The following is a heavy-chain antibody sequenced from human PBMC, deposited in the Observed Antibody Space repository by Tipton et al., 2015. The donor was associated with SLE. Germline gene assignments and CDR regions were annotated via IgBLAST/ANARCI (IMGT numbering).Heavy chain of an antibody. Sequence: GLVKPSETLSLTCAVYGGSFSGYYWSWIRQPPGKGLEWIGYIYYSGSTNYNPSLKSRVTISVDTSKNQFSLKLSSVTAADTAVYYCATKLVDTAMVPLYYYYYYMDVWGKGTTVTVSS. V-gene: IGHV4-59*01. D-gene: IGHD5-18*01. CDR1: GGSFSGYY. CDR2: IYYSGST. J-gene: IGHJ6*03. CDR3: ATKLVDTAMVPLYYYYYYMDV.